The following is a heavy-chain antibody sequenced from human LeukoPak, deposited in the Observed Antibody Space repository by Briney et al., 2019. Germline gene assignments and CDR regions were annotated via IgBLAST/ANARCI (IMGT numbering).Heavy chain of an antibody. CDR3: AKDRGGCSSTSCYPKVSTF. D-gene: IGHD2-2*01. Sequence: GGSLRLSCAASGFTFNSYGMHWVRQAPGKGLEWVAFIRYDGSNKYYADSVKGRFTISRDNSKNTLYLQMNSLRAEDTAVYYCAKDRGGCSSTSCYPKVSTFGGQGTLVTVSS. CDR1: GFTFNSYG. V-gene: IGHV3-30*02. CDR2: IRYDGSNK. J-gene: IGHJ4*02.